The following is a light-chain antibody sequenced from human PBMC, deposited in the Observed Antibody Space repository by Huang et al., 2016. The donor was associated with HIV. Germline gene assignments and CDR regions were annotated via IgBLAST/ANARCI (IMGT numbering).Light chain of an antibody. CDR1: QAISTW. CDR2: AAS. V-gene: IGKV1-12*01. Sequence: DIQMTQSPSSVFASVGDKVTITCRASQAISTWLAWYQQKPGKAPKLLIFAASRLHDAVPPRFSGTGSGTSFTLTITNLQPDDFATYYCQQSDRFPLTFGGGTRVDIK. J-gene: IGKJ4*01. CDR3: QQSDRFPLT.